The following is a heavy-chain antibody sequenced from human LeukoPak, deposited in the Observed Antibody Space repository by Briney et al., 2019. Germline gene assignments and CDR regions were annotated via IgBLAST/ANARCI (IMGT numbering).Heavy chain of an antibody. CDR2: ISGSGGST. D-gene: IGHD6-19*01. V-gene: IGHV3-23*01. Sequence: GGSLRLSCAASGFTFSSYAKNWVRQAPGKGLEWVSAISGSGGSTYYADSVKGRFTISRDNSKNTLYLQMNSLRAEDTAVYYCAKVVSEGYSSGWLVDYWGQGTLVTVSS. CDR3: AKVVSEGYSSGWLVDY. CDR1: GFTFSSYA. J-gene: IGHJ4*02.